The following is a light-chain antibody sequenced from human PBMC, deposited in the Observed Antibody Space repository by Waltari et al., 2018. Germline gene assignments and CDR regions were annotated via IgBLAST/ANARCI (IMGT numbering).Light chain of an antibody. CDR3: QQSYSTPYT. V-gene: IGKV1-39*01. CDR1: QSISSY. Sequence: DIQMTQSPSSMSASVEDRVTITCRSSQSISSYLNGYQQKPGKAPKLLIYSASSLQSGVPSRFSGSGSGTDFTLNISSLQPEDFATYYCQQSYSTPYTFGQGTKLEIK. J-gene: IGKJ2*01. CDR2: SAS.